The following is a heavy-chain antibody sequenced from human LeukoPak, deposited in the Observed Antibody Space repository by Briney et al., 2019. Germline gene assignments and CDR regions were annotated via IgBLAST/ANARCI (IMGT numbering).Heavy chain of an antibody. J-gene: IGHJ4*02. D-gene: IGHD3-3*01. CDR1: GYTFTGYY. Sequence: EASVKVSCKASGYTFTGYYMHWVRQAPGQALESMGWMNPNSSGTNYAQKFQGRVTMTTDTSISTAYMELSRLRSDDTAVYYCARKGSAYYDFWSGFSPFDYWGQGTLVTVSS. CDR3: ARKGSAYYDFWSGFSPFDY. V-gene: IGHV1-2*02. CDR2: MNPNSSGT.